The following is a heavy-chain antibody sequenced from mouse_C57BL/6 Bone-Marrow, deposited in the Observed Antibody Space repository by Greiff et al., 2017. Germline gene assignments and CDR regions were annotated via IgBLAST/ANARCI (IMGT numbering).Heavy chain of an antibody. V-gene: IGHV5S21*01. CDR1: GFTFSSYA. D-gene: IGHD1-1*01. Sequence: EVQLVESGEGLVKPGGSLKLSCAASGFTFSSYAMSWVRQTPEKRLEWVAYISSGGDYIYYADTVKGRFTISRDNARNTLYLQMSRLKSEDTAMYYCTRGLYYYGSSSYLWFDVWGTGTTVTVSS. CDR2: ISSGGDYI. CDR3: TRGLYYYGSSSYLWFDV. J-gene: IGHJ1*03.